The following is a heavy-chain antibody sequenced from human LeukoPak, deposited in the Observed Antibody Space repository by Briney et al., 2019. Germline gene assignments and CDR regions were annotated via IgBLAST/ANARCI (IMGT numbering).Heavy chain of an antibody. V-gene: IGHV4-39*07. CDR3: ARGLRFIQGPGYYYMDV. Sequence: SETLSLTCTVSGGSISSRSYYWGWIRQPPGKGLEWIGEINHSGNTNYNPSLESRVTISADTSKNQFSLNLGSVTAADTAIYYCARGLRFIQGPGYYYMDVWGKGTTVTVSS. CDR2: INHSGNT. J-gene: IGHJ6*03. D-gene: IGHD3-16*02. CDR1: GGSISSRSYY.